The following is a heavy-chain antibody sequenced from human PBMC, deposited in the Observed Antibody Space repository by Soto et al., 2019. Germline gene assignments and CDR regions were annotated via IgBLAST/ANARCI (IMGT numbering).Heavy chain of an antibody. CDR2: ISSDGSIT. V-gene: IGHV3-74*01. Sequence: GGSLRLSCVASGFTFSTYWMNWVRQAPGKGLVWVSRISSDGSITSYADSVKGRFTISRDNAQNTLYLQMNSLRVEDTAVYYCARVGVTRGLDVWGQGTTVTVSS. CDR1: GFTFSTYW. CDR3: ARVGVTRGLDV. D-gene: IGHD3-16*01. J-gene: IGHJ6*02.